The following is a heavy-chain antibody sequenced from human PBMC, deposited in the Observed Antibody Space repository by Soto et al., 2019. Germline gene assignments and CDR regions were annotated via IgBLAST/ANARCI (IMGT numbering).Heavy chain of an antibody. CDR1: GFTFSSYG. V-gene: IGHV3-33*01. CDR2: IWYDGSNK. Sequence: GGSLRLSCAASGFTFSSYGMHWVRQAPGKGLEWVAVIWYDGSNKYYADSVKGRFTISRDNSKNTLYLQMNSLRAEDTADYYCARDMLAGYCTNGVCYYFDYWGQGTLVTISS. J-gene: IGHJ4*02. CDR3: ARDMLAGYCTNGVCYYFDY. D-gene: IGHD2-8*01.